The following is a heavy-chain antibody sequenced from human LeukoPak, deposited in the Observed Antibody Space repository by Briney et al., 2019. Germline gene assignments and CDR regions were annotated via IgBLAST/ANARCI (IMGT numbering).Heavy chain of an antibody. CDR2: IYHSGST. D-gene: IGHD6-25*01. J-gene: IGHJ5*02. CDR3: ARVGEYSSGPGFDP. Sequence: SETLSLTCAVSGYSISSGYYWGWIRQPPGKGLEWIGSIYHSGSTYYNPSLKSRVTISVDTSKNQFSLKLSSVTAADTAVYYCARVGEYSSGPGFDPWGQGTLVTVSS. V-gene: IGHV4-38-2*01. CDR1: GYSISSGYY.